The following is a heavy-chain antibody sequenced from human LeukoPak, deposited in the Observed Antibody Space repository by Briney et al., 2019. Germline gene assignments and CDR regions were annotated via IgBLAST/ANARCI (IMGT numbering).Heavy chain of an antibody. CDR2: ISSSSSYI. D-gene: IGHD6-19*01. J-gene: IGHJ4*02. CDR3: ARTAGTGNYFDY. Sequence: GGSLRLSCAASGFTFSSYSMNWVRQAPGKGLEWVSSISSSSSYIYYADSVKGRFTISRDNAKNSLYLQMNSLRAEDTAGYYCARTAGTGNYFDYWGQGTLVTVSS. V-gene: IGHV3-21*01. CDR1: GFTFSSYS.